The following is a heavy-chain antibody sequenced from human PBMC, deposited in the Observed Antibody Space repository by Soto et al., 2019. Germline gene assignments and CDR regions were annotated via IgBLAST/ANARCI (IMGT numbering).Heavy chain of an antibody. CDR2: ISYDGSNK. V-gene: IGHV3-30*18. D-gene: IGHD1-20*01. J-gene: IGHJ4*02. Sequence: LRLSCAASGFTFSSSGMHWARQAPGKGLEWVAVISYDGSNKFYADSVKGRFTISRDNFRNTLYLQMNSLRAEDTAVYYCAKEFHSWNYFDYWGQGTLVTVSS. CDR3: AKEFHSWNYFDY. CDR1: GFTFSSSG.